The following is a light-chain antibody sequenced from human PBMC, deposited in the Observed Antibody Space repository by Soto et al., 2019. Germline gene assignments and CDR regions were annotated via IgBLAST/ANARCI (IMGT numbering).Light chain of an antibody. CDR3: QKYNSAPWT. CDR2: VAS. CDR1: LAISNY. J-gene: IGKJ1*01. Sequence: DIQLTQSPSFLSASVGDRVIITCRASLAISNYLAWYQQQPGKVPKLLIYVASTLQSGVPSRFSGSGSGTDFTLTISSLQPEDVATYYCQKYNSAPWTFGQGTKVEIK. V-gene: IGKV1-27*01.